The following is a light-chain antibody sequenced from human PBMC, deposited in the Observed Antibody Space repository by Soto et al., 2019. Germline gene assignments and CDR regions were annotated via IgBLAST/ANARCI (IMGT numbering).Light chain of an antibody. CDR2: TIS. J-gene: IGKJ3*01. CDR1: QSLSTY. CDR3: QQYNKWPLT. Sequence: EIVLTQSPGTLSLSPGERATLSCRASQSLSTYLAWYQQKPGQAPRLLIYTISTRATGVPDRFSGSGSGTDFTLTISRLEPEDSALYYCQQYNKWPLTFGPGTKVDIK. V-gene: IGKV3-20*01.